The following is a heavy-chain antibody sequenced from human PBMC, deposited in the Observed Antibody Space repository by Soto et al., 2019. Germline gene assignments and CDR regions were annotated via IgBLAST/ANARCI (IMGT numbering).Heavy chain of an antibody. CDR2: IYYSGST. J-gene: IGHJ4*02. CDR3: ARHPGYYDILTGYTTYYFDS. D-gene: IGHD3-9*01. V-gene: IGHV4-39*01. CDR1: GGSFSDYY. Sequence: SETLSLTCAVYGGSFSDYYWGWIRQPPGKGLEWIGSIYYSGSTYYNPSLESRVTISVDTSKNQFSLKLSSVTAADTAVYYCARHPGYYDILTGYTTYYFDSWGQGILVTVSS.